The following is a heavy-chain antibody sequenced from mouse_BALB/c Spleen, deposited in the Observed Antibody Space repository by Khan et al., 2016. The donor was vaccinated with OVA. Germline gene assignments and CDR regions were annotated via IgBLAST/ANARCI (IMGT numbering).Heavy chain of an antibody. CDR2: IRSGGSYT. CDR3: ARTPGYYGSNYFDY. D-gene: IGHD1-1*01. CDR1: GFTFSNYA. V-gene: IGHV5-9-3*01. J-gene: IGHJ2*01. Sequence: EVELVESGGGLVKPGGSLKFSCAASGFTFSNYAMSWVRQTPEKRLEWVATIRSGGSYTYYPDSVKGRFTISRDNAENTLYLQVSSLRSEDTAMYYCARTPGYYGSNYFDYWGQGTTLTVSS.